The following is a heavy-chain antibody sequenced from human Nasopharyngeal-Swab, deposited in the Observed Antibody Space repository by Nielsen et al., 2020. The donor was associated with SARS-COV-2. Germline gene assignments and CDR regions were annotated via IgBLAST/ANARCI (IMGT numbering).Heavy chain of an antibody. CDR1: GFTFSAAW. J-gene: IGHJ4*02. CDR3: TSDRHVAATGVPDY. V-gene: IGHV3-15*01. Sequence: GGSLRLSCAASGFTFSAAWMTWVRQAPGRGLEWIGRVKSKADSGTTDYAAPVKGRVTISRDDSKTTLYLQMNSLKTEDTAVYYCTSDRHVAATGVPDYWGQGTLVTVSS. CDR2: VKSKADSGTT. D-gene: IGHD6-13*01.